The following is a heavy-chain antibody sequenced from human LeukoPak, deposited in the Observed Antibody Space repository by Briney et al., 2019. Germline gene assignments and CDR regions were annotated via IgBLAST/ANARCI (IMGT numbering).Heavy chain of an antibody. Sequence: SETLSLTCNVSGDSISSDYWNWIRQPPGKGLEWIGHIYYSGSTNYNPSLKGRVTISVDTSKNHFSLKLSSVTAADTAVYYCARDHPYCGGDCYIFDYWGQGTLVTVSS. CDR3: ARDHPYCGGDCYIFDY. CDR2: IYYSGST. J-gene: IGHJ4*02. V-gene: IGHV4-59*01. CDR1: GDSISSDY. D-gene: IGHD2-21*02.